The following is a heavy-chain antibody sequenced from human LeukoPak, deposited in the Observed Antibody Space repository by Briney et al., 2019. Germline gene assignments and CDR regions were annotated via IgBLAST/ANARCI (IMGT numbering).Heavy chain of an antibody. Sequence: ASVKVSCKASGYTFTSYYMHWVRQAPGQGLEWMGIINPSGGSTSYAQKFQGRVTMTRDTSTSTVYMELSSLRSEDPALYYGPREGSRLYSGSFNYWGQGTLVPVSS. CDR1: GYTFTSYY. J-gene: IGHJ4*02. CDR2: INPSGGST. CDR3: PREGSRLYSGSFNY. V-gene: IGHV1-46*03. D-gene: IGHD1-26*01.